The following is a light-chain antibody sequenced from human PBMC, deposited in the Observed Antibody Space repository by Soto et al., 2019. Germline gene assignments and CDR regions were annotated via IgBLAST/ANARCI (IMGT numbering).Light chain of an antibody. CDR1: SSDIGNYNF. CDR2: DVS. V-gene: IGLV2-14*01. J-gene: IGLJ1*01. Sequence: QSALTQPASVSGSPGQSITISCTGTSSDIGNYNFVSWYQQHPGKAPKFMIYDVSNRPSGVSNRFSGSKSGNTASLTISGLQADDEADYFYSSYTRSSTPYVFGTGTKLTVL. CDR3: SSYTRSSTPYV.